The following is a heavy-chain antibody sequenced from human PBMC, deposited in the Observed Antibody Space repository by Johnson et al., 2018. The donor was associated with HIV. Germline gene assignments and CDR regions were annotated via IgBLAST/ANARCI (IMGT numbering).Heavy chain of an antibody. CDR3: TTGTSWDGAITFDI. Sequence: VQLVESGGGMVQPGGSLRLSCAASGFIFSNAWMSWVRQAPGKGLEWVGRIKSKTDGGTIDYAAPVKGRFTISRDDSKNTLYLQMNSLKTEDAAVDYCTTGTSWDGAITFDIWGQGTMGTVSS. J-gene: IGHJ3*02. D-gene: IGHD2-2*01. CDR2: IKSKTDGGTI. V-gene: IGHV3-15*01. CDR1: GFIFSNAW.